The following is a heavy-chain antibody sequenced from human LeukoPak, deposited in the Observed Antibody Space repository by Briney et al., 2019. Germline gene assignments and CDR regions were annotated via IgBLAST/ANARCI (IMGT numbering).Heavy chain of an antibody. V-gene: IGHV1-69*13. CDR2: IIPIFGTA. CDR3: ARERSPPADTLGHAFDI. CDR1: GGTFSSYA. J-gene: IGHJ3*02. Sequence: GASVKVSCKASGGTFSSYAISWVRQAPGQGLEWMGGIIPIFGTANYAQKFQGRVTITADESTSTAYMELSSLRSEDTAVYYCARERSPPADTLGHAFDIWGQGTMVTVSS. D-gene: IGHD5-18*01.